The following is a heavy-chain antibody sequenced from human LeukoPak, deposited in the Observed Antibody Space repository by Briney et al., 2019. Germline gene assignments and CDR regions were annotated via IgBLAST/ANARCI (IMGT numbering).Heavy chain of an antibody. V-gene: IGHV1-2*04. CDR1: GYTFTGYY. Sequence: ASVKVSCKASGYTFTGYYMHWVRQAPGQGLEWMGWINPNSGGTNYAQKFQGWVTMTRDTSISTAYMERSRLRSDDTAVYYCARDGGSGSYYVYGMDVWGQGTTVTVSS. J-gene: IGHJ6*02. CDR2: INPNSGGT. CDR3: ARDGGSGSYYVYGMDV. D-gene: IGHD3-10*01.